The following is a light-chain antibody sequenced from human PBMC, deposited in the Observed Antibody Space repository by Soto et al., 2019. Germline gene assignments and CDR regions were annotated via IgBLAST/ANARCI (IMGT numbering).Light chain of an antibody. V-gene: IGKV1-9*01. CDR2: ATS. Sequence: DIQLTQSPSFLSASVGDRVTITWRASQGITSYLARYQQKPGKAPKLLIYATSTLQSGVPPRFSGSGSRTEFTLPVSSLQPEDFATYYCQQLNSYPLITFGQGTRLEIK. CDR1: QGITSY. J-gene: IGKJ5*01. CDR3: QQLNSYPLIT.